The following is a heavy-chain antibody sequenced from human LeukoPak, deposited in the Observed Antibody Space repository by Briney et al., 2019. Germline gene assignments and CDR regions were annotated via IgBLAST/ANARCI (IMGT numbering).Heavy chain of an antibody. V-gene: IGHV1-18*01. CDR3: ARVHIVVVTATSYYYYYYMDV. D-gene: IGHD2-21*02. CDR2: ISAYNGNT. J-gene: IGHJ6*03. Sequence: GESLKISCKGSGYSFTSYGISWVRQAPGQGLEWMGWISAYNGNTNYAQKLRGRVTMTTDTSTSTACMELRSLRSDDTAVYYCARVHIVVVTATSYYYYYYMDVWGKGTTVTVSS. CDR1: GYSFTSYG.